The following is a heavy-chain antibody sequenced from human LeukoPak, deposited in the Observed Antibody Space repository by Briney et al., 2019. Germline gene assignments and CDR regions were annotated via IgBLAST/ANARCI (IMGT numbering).Heavy chain of an antibody. CDR2: IFYSGNT. Sequence: PSETLSLTCTVSGGSVSTCTYYWGWVRQPPGKGLDWIGTIFYSGNTYYNPSLKSRVTFSIDTSKNHFSLKLSSVTAADTAMYYCARLPNTSHYYGSGSYPLWGQGTLVTVSS. CDR3: ARLPNTSHYYGSGSYPL. J-gene: IGHJ4*02. V-gene: IGHV4-39*02. D-gene: IGHD3-10*01. CDR1: GGSVSTCTYY.